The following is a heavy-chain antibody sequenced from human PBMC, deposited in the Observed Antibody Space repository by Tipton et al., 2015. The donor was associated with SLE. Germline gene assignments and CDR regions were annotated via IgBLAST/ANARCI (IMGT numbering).Heavy chain of an antibody. J-gene: IGHJ4*02. D-gene: IGHD2-2*01. Sequence: GLVKPSQTLSLTCAISGDSVSSNSAAWNWIRQSPSRGLEWLGRTYYRSKWYSDFAVSVKSRVTINPDTAKNHFSLQLDSVTPEDTAVYYCARGSSGIVVSLFDSWGQGTLVTVSS. CDR2: TYYRSKWYS. CDR1: GDSVSSNSAA. V-gene: IGHV6-1*01. CDR3: ARGSSGIVVSLFDS.